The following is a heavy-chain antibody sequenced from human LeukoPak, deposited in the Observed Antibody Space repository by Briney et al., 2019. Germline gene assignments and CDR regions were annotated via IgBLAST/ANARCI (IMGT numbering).Heavy chain of an antibody. J-gene: IGHJ5*02. CDR1: GFTFSSYG. CDR2: ISGGGGST. D-gene: IGHD4-17*01. V-gene: IGHV3-23*01. Sequence: GGTLRLSCAASGFTFSSYGMSWVRQAPGKGLEWVSAISGGGGSTYYSAPVKGRFTISRDNSRNTLYLQMNSLRAEDTAVYHCAKDHIRHVPTVTGWFDPWGQGTLVTVSS. CDR3: AKDHIRHVPTVTGWFDP.